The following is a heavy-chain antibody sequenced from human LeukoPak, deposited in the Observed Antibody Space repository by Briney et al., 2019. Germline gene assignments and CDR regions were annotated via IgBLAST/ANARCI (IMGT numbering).Heavy chain of an antibody. Sequence: SETLSLTCAVYGGSFSGYYWSWIRQPPGKGLEWIGEINHTGSTNYNPSLKSRVTISVDTSKNQFSLKLSSVTAADTAVYYCARAGPPYSSSWYRAFDYWGQGTLVTVSS. J-gene: IGHJ4*02. V-gene: IGHV4-34*01. CDR1: GGSFSGYY. CDR3: ARAGPPYSSSWYRAFDY. CDR2: INHTGST. D-gene: IGHD6-13*01.